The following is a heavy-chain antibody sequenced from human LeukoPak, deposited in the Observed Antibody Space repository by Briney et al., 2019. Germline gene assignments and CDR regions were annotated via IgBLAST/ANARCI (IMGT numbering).Heavy chain of an antibody. Sequence: PGGSLRLSCAASGFTFSDYYMSWIRQAPGKGLEWVSYISSSGSTIYYADSVKGRFTISRDNAKNSLYLQMNSLRAEDTAVYYCARDHTRPPYYDRRRAFDIWGQGTMVTVSS. J-gene: IGHJ3*02. D-gene: IGHD3-22*01. V-gene: IGHV3-11*01. CDR1: GFTFSDYY. CDR2: ISSSGSTI. CDR3: ARDHTRPPYYDRRRAFDI.